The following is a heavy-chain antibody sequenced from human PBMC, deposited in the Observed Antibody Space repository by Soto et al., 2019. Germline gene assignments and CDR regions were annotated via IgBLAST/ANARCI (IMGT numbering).Heavy chain of an antibody. CDR1: GFTFSDYY. D-gene: IGHD4-17*01. CDR2: ISSSGSTI. J-gene: IGHJ6*02. V-gene: IGHV3-11*01. CDR3: ARGLYYGDELYYYYGMDV. Sequence: QVQLVESGGGLVKPGGSLRLSCAASGFTFSDYYMSWIRQAPGKGLEWVSYISSSGSTIYYADSVKGRFTISRDNAKNSXXLQMNSLRAEDTAVYYCARGLYYGDELYYYYGMDVWGQGTTVTVSS.